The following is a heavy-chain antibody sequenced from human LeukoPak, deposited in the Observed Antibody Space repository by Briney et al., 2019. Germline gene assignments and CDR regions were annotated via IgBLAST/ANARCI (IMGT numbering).Heavy chain of an antibody. V-gene: IGHV4-30-4*01. D-gene: IGHD5-12*01. J-gene: IGHJ6*02. CDR3: ARVDIAYYYYGMDV. Sequence: SETLSLTCTVSGGSISSGDYYWSWIRQPPGKGLEWIGYIYYSGSTYYNPSLKSRVTISVDTSKNQFSQKLSSVTAADTAVYYCARVDIAYYYYGMDVWGQGTTVTVSS. CDR2: IYYSGST. CDR1: GGSISSGDYY.